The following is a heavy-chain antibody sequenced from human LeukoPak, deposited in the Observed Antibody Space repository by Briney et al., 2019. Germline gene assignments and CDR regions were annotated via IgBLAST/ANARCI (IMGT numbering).Heavy chain of an antibody. CDR1: GGSISSYY. CDR2: IYYSGST. CDR3: ASTEGGYSGYSFDY. D-gene: IGHD5-12*01. V-gene: IGHV4-59*08. J-gene: IGHJ4*02. Sequence: SETPSLTCTVSGGSISSYYWSWIRQPPGKGLEWIGYIYYSGSTNYNPSLKSRVTISVDTSKNQFSLKLSSVTAADTAVYYCASTEGGYSGYSFDYWGQGTLVTVSS.